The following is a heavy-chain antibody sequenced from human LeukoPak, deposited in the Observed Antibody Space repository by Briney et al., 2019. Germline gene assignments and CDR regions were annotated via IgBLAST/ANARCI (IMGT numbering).Heavy chain of an antibody. J-gene: IGHJ3*02. CDR2: IYSGGST. D-gene: IGHD5-24*01. CDR1: GFTVSSNY. CDR3: AISTRRDAFDI. V-gene: IGHV3-53*01. Sequence: PGGSLRLSCAASGFTVSSNYVSWVRQAPGKGLEWVSVIYSGGSTYYADSVKGRFTISRDNSKNTLYLQMNSLRAEDTAVYYCAISTRRDAFDIWGQGTMVTVSS.